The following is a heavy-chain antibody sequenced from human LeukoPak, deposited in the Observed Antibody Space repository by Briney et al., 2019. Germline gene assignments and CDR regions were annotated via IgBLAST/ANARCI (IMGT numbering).Heavy chain of an antibody. D-gene: IGHD3-22*01. CDR3: ARLHCDSSGYEGDF. J-gene: IGHJ4*02. V-gene: IGHV3-7*01. CDR2: IKQDGSEK. CDR1: GFTFSSYW. Sequence: GGSLRLSCAASGFTFSSYWMSWVRQAPGKGLEWVANIKQDGSEKYYVDSVKGRFTISRDNAKNSLYLQMNSLRAEDTAVYYCARLHCDSSGYEGDFWGQGTLVTVSS.